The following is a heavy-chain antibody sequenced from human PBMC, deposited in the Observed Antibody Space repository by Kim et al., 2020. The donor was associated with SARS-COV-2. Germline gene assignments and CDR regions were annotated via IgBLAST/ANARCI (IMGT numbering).Heavy chain of an antibody. CDR3: ARLPQWLNPVDF. V-gene: IGHV4-39*01. CDR1: GGSIGSSNYY. Sequence: SETLSLTCIVSGGSIGSSNYYWGWIRRPPGRGLEWIGNIFHTGSTYYNPSLKSRVTMSVDTSKNQFSLKLNSVTAADTAVYYCARLPQWLNPVDFWGKGTRVTFSS. J-gene: IGHJ4*02. D-gene: IGHD6-19*01. CDR2: IFHTGST.